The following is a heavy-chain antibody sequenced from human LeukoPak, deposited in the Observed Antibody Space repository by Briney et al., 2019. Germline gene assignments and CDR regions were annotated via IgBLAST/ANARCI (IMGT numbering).Heavy chain of an antibody. Sequence: GESLKISCQDSGYSFANYWIGWVRQMPGKGLEWMGIIHSADSNTKYSPSFQGQVTISADKSISTAYLQWSGLKASDTAMYYCAGARHGDYRWDYWGQGTLVTVSS. CDR2: IHSADSNT. CDR3: AGARHGDYRWDY. J-gene: IGHJ4*02. D-gene: IGHD4-17*01. V-gene: IGHV5-51*01. CDR1: GYSFANYW.